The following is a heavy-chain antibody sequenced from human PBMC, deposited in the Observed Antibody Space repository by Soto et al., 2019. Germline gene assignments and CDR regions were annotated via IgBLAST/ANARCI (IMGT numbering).Heavy chain of an antibody. CDR1: GYTFTSYA. V-gene: IGHV1-3*01. J-gene: IGHJ4*02. Sequence: QVQLVQSGAEVKKPGASVKVSCKASGYTFTSYAMHWVRQAPGQRLEWMGWINAGNGNTKYSQKFQGRVTITRDTSASTADMELSSLRSEDTAVYYCARADGYNKRGGFDYWGQGTLVTVSS. D-gene: IGHD5-12*01. CDR3: ARADGYNKRGGFDY. CDR2: INAGNGNT.